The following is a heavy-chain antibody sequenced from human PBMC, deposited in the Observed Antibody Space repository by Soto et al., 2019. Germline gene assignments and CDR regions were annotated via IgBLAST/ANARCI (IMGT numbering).Heavy chain of an antibody. CDR2: ISYDGSNK. Sequence: PGGSLRLSCAASGFTISSYGMHWVRQAPGKGLEWVAVISYDGSNKYYADSVKGRFTISRDNSKNTLYLQVNSLRAEDTAVYYCAKAYCSSTSCQLDYWGQGTLVTVSS. CDR1: GFTISSYG. D-gene: IGHD2-2*01. J-gene: IGHJ4*02. V-gene: IGHV3-30*18. CDR3: AKAYCSSTSCQLDY.